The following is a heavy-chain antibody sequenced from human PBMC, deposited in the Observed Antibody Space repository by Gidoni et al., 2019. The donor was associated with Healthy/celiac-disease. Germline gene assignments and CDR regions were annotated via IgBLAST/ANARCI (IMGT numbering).Heavy chain of an antibody. J-gene: IGHJ4*02. Sequence: GESGGGVVQPGRSLRLSCAASGFTFSSYGMHWVRQAPGKGLEWVAVIWYDGSNKYYADSVKGRFTISRDNSKNTLYLQMNSLRAEDTAVYYCARDSATVTTGIFDYWGQGTLVTVSS. D-gene: IGHD4-4*01. CDR1: GFTFSSYG. CDR2: IWYDGSNK. V-gene: IGHV3-33*01. CDR3: ARDSATVTTGIFDY.